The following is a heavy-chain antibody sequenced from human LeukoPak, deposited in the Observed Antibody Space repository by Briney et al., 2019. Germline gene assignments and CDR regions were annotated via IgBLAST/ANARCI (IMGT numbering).Heavy chain of an antibody. CDR1: GGSISSYY. CDR3: AREGTAGTNLNWFDP. CDR2: ISYSGST. D-gene: IGHD1-1*01. V-gene: IGHV4-59*01. Sequence: SETLSLTCTVSGGSISSYYWSWVRQPPGKGLKGIGYISYSGSTNFNPSLKSRVTISVDTSKNQFSLKLSSVTAADTAVYYCAREGTAGTNLNWFDPWGQGTLVTVSS. J-gene: IGHJ5*02.